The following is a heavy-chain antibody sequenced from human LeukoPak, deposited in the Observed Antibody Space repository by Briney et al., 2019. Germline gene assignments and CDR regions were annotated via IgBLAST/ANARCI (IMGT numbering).Heavy chain of an antibody. CDR1: GFTFSSYS. CDR3: ARSATPGFDY. V-gene: IGHV3-21*01. Sequence: GGSLRLSCAASGFTFSSYSMNWVRQAPGKGLEWVSSISSSSSYIYYADSVKGRFTISRDNAKNSLYLQMSSLRAEDTAVYYCARSATPGFDYWGQGTLVTVSS. J-gene: IGHJ4*02. CDR2: ISSSSSYI.